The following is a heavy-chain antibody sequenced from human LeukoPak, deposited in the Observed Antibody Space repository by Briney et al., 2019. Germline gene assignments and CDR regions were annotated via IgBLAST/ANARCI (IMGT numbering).Heavy chain of an antibody. J-gene: IGHJ4*02. V-gene: IGHV3-30*18. CDR1: GFTFISFG. CDR2: ISFDGGDK. CDR3: AKQGRDHCSGGSCYLFDY. Sequence: GGSLRLSRAASGFTFISFGMHWVRQAPGKGLQWVALISFDGGDKYYADSVKGRFTISRDNSKDTLFLQMNSLRPEDTAVYYCAKQGRDHCSGGSCYLFDYWGQGTLVTVSS. D-gene: IGHD2-15*01.